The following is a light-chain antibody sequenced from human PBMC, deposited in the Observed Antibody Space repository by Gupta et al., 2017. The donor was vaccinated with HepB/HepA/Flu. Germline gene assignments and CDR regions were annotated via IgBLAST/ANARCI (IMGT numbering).Light chain of an antibody. CDR3: GTWDTTRSGGV. CDR2: END. V-gene: IGLV1-51*02. Sequence: QSVLTQPPSVSAASGQTVPISCSGSSSNIGHNYVPWYQQPSRSAPKLLIFENDKRPSGIPDRFSGAKSGTSATLGITGLQTGDEAIYYCGTWDTTRSGGVFGGGTKLTVL. CDR1: SSNIGHNY. J-gene: IGLJ3*02.